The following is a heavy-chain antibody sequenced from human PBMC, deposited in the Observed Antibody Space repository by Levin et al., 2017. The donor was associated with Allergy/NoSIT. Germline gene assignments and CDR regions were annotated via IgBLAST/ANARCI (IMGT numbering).Heavy chain of an antibody. CDR3: ARHLGYCSSTSCYSSGWFDP. CDR1: GYSFTSYW. V-gene: IGHV5-51*01. D-gene: IGHD2-2*02. CDR2: INPGDSDI. J-gene: IGHJ5*02. Sequence: KTGGSLRLSCKGSGYSFTSYWIGWVRQMPGKGLEWMGIINPGDSDIKYSPSFQGQVTISADKSTSTAYLRWSSLKASDTAMYYCARHLGYCSSTSCYSSGWFDPWGQGTLVTVSS.